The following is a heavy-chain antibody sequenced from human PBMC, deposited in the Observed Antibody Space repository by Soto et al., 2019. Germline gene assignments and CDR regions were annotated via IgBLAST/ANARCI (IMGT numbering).Heavy chain of an antibody. CDR2: IIPIFGTA. V-gene: IGHV1-69*01. Sequence: QVQLVQSGAEVKKPGSSVKVSCKASGGTFSSYAISWLRQAPGQGLEWMGGIIPIFGTANYAPKFQGRVTITADDSTSTAYMELSSLRSEETAVYYCARDLAPTTVTTRGWFDPWGQGTLVTVSS. J-gene: IGHJ5*02. D-gene: IGHD4-17*01. CDR3: ARDLAPTTVTTRGWFDP. CDR1: GGTFSSYA.